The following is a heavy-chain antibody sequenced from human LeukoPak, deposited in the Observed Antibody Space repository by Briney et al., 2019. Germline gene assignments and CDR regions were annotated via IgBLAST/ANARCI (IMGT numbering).Heavy chain of an antibody. J-gene: IGHJ6*02. CDR1: GFTFSSYA. CDR3: AKGFSRLYYYGMDV. CDR2: ISGSGGST. Sequence: GGSLRLSCAASGFTFSSYAMSWVRQAPGKGVEWVSAISGSGGSTYYADSVKGRFTISRDNSKNTLYLQMNSLRAEDTAVYYCAKGFSRLYYYGMDVWGQGTTVTVSS. V-gene: IGHV3-23*01.